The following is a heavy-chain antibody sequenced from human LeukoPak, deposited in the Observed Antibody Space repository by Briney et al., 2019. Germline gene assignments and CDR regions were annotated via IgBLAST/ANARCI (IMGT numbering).Heavy chain of an antibody. CDR3: AREEAAYGGNSGEGTMDY. CDR2: ISAYNGNT. Sequence: ASVKVSCKASGYTFTSYGISWVRQAPGQGLGWMGWISAYNGNTNYAQKLQGRVTMTTDTSTSTAYMELRSLRSDDTAVYYCAREEAAYGGNSGEGTMDYWGQGTLVTVSS. V-gene: IGHV1-18*01. J-gene: IGHJ4*02. D-gene: IGHD4-23*01. CDR1: GYTFTSYG.